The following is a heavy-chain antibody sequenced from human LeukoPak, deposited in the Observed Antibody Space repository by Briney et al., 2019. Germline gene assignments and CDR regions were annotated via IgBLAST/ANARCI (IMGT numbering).Heavy chain of an antibody. D-gene: IGHD5-12*01. Sequence: SETLSLTCTVSGGSISSGDYYWSWIRQPPGKGLEWIGYIYYSGSTYYNPSLKSRVTISVDTSKNQFSLKLSSVTAADTAVYYCARALGGYTKGWFDPWGQGTLVTVSS. CDR3: ARALGGYTKGWFDP. V-gene: IGHV4-30-4*01. CDR1: GGSISSGDYY. CDR2: IYYSGST. J-gene: IGHJ5*02.